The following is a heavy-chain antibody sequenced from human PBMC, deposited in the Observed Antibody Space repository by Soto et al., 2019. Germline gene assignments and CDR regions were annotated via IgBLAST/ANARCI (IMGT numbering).Heavy chain of an antibody. Sequence: QVQLQESGPGLVKPSQTLSLTCTVSGGSISSGGYYWSWIRQHPGKGLEWIGYIYYSGSTYYNPSLKSRVTISVDSSKHQFSLKLSSVTAADTAVYYCARVNPVVTYNWFDPWGQGTLVTVSS. D-gene: IGHD2-15*01. V-gene: IGHV4-31*03. CDR3: ARVNPVVTYNWFDP. J-gene: IGHJ5*02. CDR2: IYYSGST. CDR1: GGSISSGGYY.